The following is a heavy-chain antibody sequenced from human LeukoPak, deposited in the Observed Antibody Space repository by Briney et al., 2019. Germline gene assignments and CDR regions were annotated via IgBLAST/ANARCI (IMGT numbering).Heavy chain of an antibody. CDR3: ARPYYYDSSGYRDAFDI. J-gene: IGHJ3*02. Sequence: GASLKISCEGSGSSFTSYWIGWVRPLPGKGLEWMGIIYPGVSDTRYSTSFQGQVTISADKSISTAYLQWSSLKASDTAMYYCARPYYYDSSGYRDAFDIWGQGTMVTVSS. D-gene: IGHD3-22*01. V-gene: IGHV5-51*01. CDR1: GSSFTSYW. CDR2: IYPGVSDT.